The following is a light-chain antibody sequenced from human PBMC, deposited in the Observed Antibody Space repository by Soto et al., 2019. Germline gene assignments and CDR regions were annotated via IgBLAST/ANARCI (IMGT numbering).Light chain of an antibody. J-gene: IGKJ1*01. CDR2: DAS. CDR1: QSINTY. Sequence: ENVLTQSPATLSLSPGEGATLSCRASQSINTYLAWYQQKPGQAPRLLIYDASKRATGIPARFSGSGSGTDFTLTISRLEPEDFAVYYCQQYGSSPPGTFGQGTKVEIK. V-gene: IGKV3-20*01. CDR3: QQYGSSPPGT.